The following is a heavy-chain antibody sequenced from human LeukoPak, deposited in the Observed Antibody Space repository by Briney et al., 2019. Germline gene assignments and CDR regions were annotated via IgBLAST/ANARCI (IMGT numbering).Heavy chain of an antibody. CDR3: ARCSPGDSSNFYAVLQY. Sequence: GASVKVSCKASGGTFSSYAVSWVRLTPGQGLAWLGGIIPVFGTTTYAQKFQAKVTMTADKSTNTAYLEISSLTSDDTAVYYCARCSPGDSSNFYAVLQYWGQGTQVTVSS. CDR1: GGTFSSYA. V-gene: IGHV1-69*06. D-gene: IGHD3-22*01. J-gene: IGHJ4*02. CDR2: IIPVFGTT.